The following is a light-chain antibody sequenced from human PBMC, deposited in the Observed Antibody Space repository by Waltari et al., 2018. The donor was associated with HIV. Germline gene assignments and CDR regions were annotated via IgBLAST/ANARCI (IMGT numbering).Light chain of an antibody. V-gene: IGLV3-21*04. CDR2: YDS. CDR3: QVWDSTSDHVV. CDR1: DIGYIS. J-gene: IGLJ3*02. Sequence: YVLTQPPSVSLPRGKTANITPEGKDIGYISVHWYKQKPGQAPVLVIFYDSDRTSGIAQRFSGSNSGNTATLTITRVGAGDEADYYCQVWDSTSDHVVFGGGTTLTVL.